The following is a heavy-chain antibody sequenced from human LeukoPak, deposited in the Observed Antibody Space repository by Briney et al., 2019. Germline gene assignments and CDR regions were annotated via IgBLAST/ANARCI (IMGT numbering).Heavy chain of an antibody. V-gene: IGHV1-69*04. CDR1: GGTFSSYA. J-gene: IGHJ4*02. Sequence: SVKVSCKASGGTFSSYAISWVRHAPGQGLEWMGRIIPILGIANYAQKFQGRVTITADKSTSTAYMELSSLRSEDTAVYYCARDGGYSYDFDYWGQGTLVTVSS. D-gene: IGHD5-18*01. CDR3: ARDGGYSYDFDY. CDR2: IIPILGIA.